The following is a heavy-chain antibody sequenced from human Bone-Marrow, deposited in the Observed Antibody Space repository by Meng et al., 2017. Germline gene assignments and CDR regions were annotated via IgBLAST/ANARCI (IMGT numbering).Heavy chain of an antibody. D-gene: IGHD6-13*01. V-gene: IGHV3-15*01. J-gene: IGHJ4*02. Sequence: QMRGSGGGLVKRGGSLRLSCVASGLSFTDALMSWVRQAPGKGLEWVGRIKRNSDGGTIDYAAPVKGRFTISRDDSKNTLYLQMDSLITEDTAVYFCATGAAAADHWGQGTLVTVSS. CDR2: IKRNSDGGTI. CDR1: GLSFTDAL. CDR3: ATGAAAADH.